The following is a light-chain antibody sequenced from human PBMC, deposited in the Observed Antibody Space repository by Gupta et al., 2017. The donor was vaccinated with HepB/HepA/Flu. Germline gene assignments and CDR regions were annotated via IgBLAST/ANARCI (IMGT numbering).Light chain of an antibody. J-gene: IGLJ2*01. V-gene: IGLV1-40*01. Sequence: QSVLTQPPSVSGAPGQRVTISCTGSSSNIGAGYDVHWYQQLPETAPKLLIYGTITRPSRVPDRFSGSKSGTSASLAITGLQAEDEADYYCQSYDSSLSGYVVFGGGTKLTVL. CDR3: QSYDSSLSGYVV. CDR2: GTI. CDR1: SSNIGAGYD.